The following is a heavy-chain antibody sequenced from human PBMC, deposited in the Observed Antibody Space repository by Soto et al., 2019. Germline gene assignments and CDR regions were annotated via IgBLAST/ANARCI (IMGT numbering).Heavy chain of an antibody. Sequence: SETLSLTCTVSGGSITSSSYYWGWIRQPPGKGLEWIGNIYYSGSTYYNPSLKSRVTISVDTSKNQFSLKLNSVTAADTAVYYCARDLWGYCGTDCYPLDVWGQGTTVT. J-gene: IGHJ6*02. V-gene: IGHV4-39*07. D-gene: IGHD2-21*02. CDR1: GGSITSSSYY. CDR3: ARDLWGYCGTDCYPLDV. CDR2: IYYSGST.